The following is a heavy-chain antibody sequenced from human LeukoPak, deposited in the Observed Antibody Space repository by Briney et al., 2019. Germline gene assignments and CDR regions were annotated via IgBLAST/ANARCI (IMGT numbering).Heavy chain of an antibody. J-gene: IGHJ4*02. CDR2: INQDGSEN. D-gene: IGHD3-10*01. Sequence: GSLRLSCAASGFPFSDFWMGWVRQAPGKGLEWVANINQDGSENYYVDSVKGRFTISRDNAKNSLYLQMNSLRAEDTAVYYCTKGRSNHYWGQGTLVTVST. CDR3: TKGRSNHY. CDR1: GFPFSDFW. V-gene: IGHV3-7*01.